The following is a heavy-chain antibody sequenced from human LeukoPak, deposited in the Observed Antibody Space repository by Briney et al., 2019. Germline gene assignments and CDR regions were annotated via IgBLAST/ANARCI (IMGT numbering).Heavy chain of an antibody. CDR3: ATSSNAYNDH. Sequence: GGSLRLSCAASGFTFSGFSLHWVRQASGKGLEWVGRIRNKANNYATTYAASVKGRFTISRDDSKNTAYLQMNSLKTEDTALYYCATSSNAYNDHWGQGTLVTVSS. D-gene: IGHD5-24*01. CDR1: GFTFSGFS. J-gene: IGHJ4*02. CDR2: IRNKANNYAT. V-gene: IGHV3-73*01.